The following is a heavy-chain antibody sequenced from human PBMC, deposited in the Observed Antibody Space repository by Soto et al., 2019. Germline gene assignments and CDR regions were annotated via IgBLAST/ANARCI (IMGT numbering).Heavy chain of an antibody. Sequence: PSETLSLTWTVSTASISSHYWSLIRQPPGKGLEWIGYIYYSGGANYNPALKSRVTISVVTSKSQFSLKLTSVTAADTAVYFCASRPRGYSYGYLDYWGQGTLVTVSS. J-gene: IGHJ4*02. CDR1: TASISSHY. CDR3: ASRPRGYSYGYLDY. V-gene: IGHV4-59*11. D-gene: IGHD5-18*01. CDR2: IYYSGGA.